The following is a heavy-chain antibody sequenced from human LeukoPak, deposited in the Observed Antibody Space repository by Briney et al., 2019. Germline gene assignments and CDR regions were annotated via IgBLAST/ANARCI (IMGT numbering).Heavy chain of an antibody. CDR3: AREIYYYDSSGYWDY. CDR2: INHSGST. J-gene: IGHJ4*02. V-gene: IGHV4-34*01. CDR1: GGSLSGYY. D-gene: IGHD3-22*01. Sequence: PSETLSLTCAVYGGSLSGYYWSWIRQPPGKGLEWIGEINHSGSTNYNPSLKSRVTISVDTSKNQFSLKLSSVTAADTAVYYCAREIYYYDSSGYWDYWGQGTLVTVSS.